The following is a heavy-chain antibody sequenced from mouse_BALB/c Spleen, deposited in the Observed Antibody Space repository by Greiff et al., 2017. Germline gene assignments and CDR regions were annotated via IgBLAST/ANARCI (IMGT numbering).Heavy chain of an antibody. CDR2: IYPGDGDT. J-gene: IGHJ4*01. D-gene: IGHD1-1*02. CDR1: GYAFSSYW. Sequence: QVQLKESGAELVRPGSSVKISCKASGYAFSSYWMNWVKQRPGQGLEWIGQIYPGDGDTNYNGKFKGKATLTADKSSSTAYMQLSSLTSEDSAVCFCAREVGPYYAMDYWGQGTSVTVSS. CDR3: AREVGPYYAMDY. V-gene: IGHV1-80*01.